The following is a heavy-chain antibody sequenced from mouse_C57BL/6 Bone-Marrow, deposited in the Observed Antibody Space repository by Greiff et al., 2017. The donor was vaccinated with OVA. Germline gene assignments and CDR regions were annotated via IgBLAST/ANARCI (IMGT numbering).Heavy chain of an antibody. Sequence: VQLQQSGPGLVQPSQSLSITCTVSGFSLTSYGVHWVRQSPGKGLEWLGVIWRGGSTDYNAAFMSRLSITKDNSKSQVFFKMNSLQADDTAIYYCAKNFDYDGPYYAMDYWGQGTSVTVSS. D-gene: IGHD2-4*01. V-gene: IGHV2-5*01. CDR2: IWRGGST. CDR3: AKNFDYDGPYYAMDY. CDR1: GFSLTSYG. J-gene: IGHJ4*01.